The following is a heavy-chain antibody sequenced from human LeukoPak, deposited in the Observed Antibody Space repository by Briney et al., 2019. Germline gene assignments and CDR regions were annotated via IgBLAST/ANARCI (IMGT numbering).Heavy chain of an antibody. D-gene: IGHD4-17*01. Sequence: SVKVSCKASGGAFSSYAISWVRQAPGQGLEWMGGIIPIFGTANYAQKFQGRVTITTDESTSTAYMELSSLRSEDTAVYYCASCAFTVTKVGYYYYYYYMDVWGKGTTVTVSS. CDR3: ASCAFTVTKVGYYYYYYYMDV. J-gene: IGHJ6*03. CDR1: GGAFSSYA. V-gene: IGHV1-69*05. CDR2: IIPIFGTA.